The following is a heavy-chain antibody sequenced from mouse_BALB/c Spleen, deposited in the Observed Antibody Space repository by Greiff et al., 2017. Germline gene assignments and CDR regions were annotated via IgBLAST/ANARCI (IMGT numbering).Heavy chain of an antibody. CDR1: GYTFTSYW. Sequence: QVQLKESGAELARPGASVKLSCKASGYTFTSYWMQWVKQRPGQGLEWIGAIYPGDGDTRYTQKFKGKATLTADKSSSTAYMQLSSLASEDSAVYYCARSNYYGSSYVNWYFDGWGAGTTVTVSS. D-gene: IGHD1-1*01. J-gene: IGHJ1*01. CDR2: IYPGDGDT. CDR3: ARSNYYGSSYVNWYFDG. V-gene: IGHV1-87*01.